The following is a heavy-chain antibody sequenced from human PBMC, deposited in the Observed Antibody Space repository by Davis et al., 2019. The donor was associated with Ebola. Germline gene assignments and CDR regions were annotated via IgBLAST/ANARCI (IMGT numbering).Heavy chain of an antibody. V-gene: IGHV4-59*11. J-gene: IGHJ4*02. D-gene: IGHD5-24*01. Sequence: PSETLSLTCTVSGGSISSHYWSWIRQPPGKGLEWIGYIYYSGSTNYNPSLKSRVTISVDTSKNQFSLKLSSVTAADTAVYYCARGRRDGYNYFDYWGQGTLVTVSS. CDR2: IYYSGST. CDR3: ARGRRDGYNYFDY. CDR1: GGSISSHY.